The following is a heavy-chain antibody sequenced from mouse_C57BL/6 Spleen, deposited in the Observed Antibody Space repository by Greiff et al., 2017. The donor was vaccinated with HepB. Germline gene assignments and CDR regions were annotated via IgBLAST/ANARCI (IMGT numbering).Heavy chain of an antibody. V-gene: IGHV1-82*01. CDR2: IYPGDGDT. J-gene: IGHJ2*01. D-gene: IGHD2-3*01. Sequence: VKLQESGPELVKPGASVKISCKASGYAFSSSWMNWVKQRPGKGLKWIGRIYPGDGDTNYNGKFKGKATLTADKSSSTAYMQLSSLTSEDSAVYFCARDGYYGYWGQGTTLTVSS. CDR1: GYAFSSSW. CDR3: ARDGYYGY.